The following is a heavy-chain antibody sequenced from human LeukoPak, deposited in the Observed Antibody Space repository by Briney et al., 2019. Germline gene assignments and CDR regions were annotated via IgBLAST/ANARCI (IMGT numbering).Heavy chain of an antibody. Sequence: ASVKVSCKASGYTLTNYGIGWVRQAPGQGLEWIGRINTKNGDTAYAQKFQGRVTMTTDTSTSTAYMEVRSLRSDDTAVYYCARDWDYDISLDTFDIWGQGTMVTVSS. CDR2: INTKNGDT. D-gene: IGHD3-9*01. CDR3: ARDWDYDISLDTFDI. CDR1: GYTLTNYG. V-gene: IGHV1-18*01. J-gene: IGHJ3*02.